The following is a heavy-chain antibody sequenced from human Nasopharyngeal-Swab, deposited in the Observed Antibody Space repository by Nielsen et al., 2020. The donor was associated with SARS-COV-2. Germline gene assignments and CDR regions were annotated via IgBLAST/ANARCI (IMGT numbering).Heavy chain of an antibody. D-gene: IGHD1-1*01. CDR2: ILPIVGTP. V-gene: IGHV1-69*13. Sequence: SVKVSCKVSGGPFNTNAISWVRQVPGQGLEWMGGILPIVGTPNYSQKFQGRVTTTADESTTTAYMELSILTSEDTAVYYCARDLEGAEASDYWGQGTLITVSS. CDR3: ARDLEGAEASDY. CDR1: GGPFNTNA. J-gene: IGHJ4*02.